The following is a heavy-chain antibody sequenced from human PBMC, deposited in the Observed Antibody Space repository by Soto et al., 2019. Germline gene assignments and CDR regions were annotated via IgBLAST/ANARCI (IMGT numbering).Heavy chain of an antibody. CDR2: IYDGGTT. CDR3: ARESSESYYVDY. D-gene: IGHD3-10*01. CDR1: GFTVSSSY. J-gene: IGHJ4*02. V-gene: IGHV3-53*01. Sequence: EAQLVESGGGLVQPGGSLRLSCAASGFTVSSSYMSWVRQAPGKGLEWVSVIYDGGTTYYADSVRGRFTISRDNSKNTLYLQMNSLRAEDSAVYYCARESSESYYVDYWGQGTLVTVSS.